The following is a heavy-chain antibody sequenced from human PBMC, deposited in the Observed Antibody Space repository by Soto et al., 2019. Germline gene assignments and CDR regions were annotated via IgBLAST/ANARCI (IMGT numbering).Heavy chain of an antibody. CDR1: VFTFSSYS. CDR3: ERDRDGYKLNWFEP. D-gene: IGHD5-12*01. CDR2: ISSSSSTI. V-gene: IGHV3-48*02. Sequence: WGSLTLSCAASVFTFSSYSRNWVRQAPGKGLEWVSYISSSSSTIYYADSVKGRFTISRDNAKNSLYLQMNSLRDEDTAVYYCERDRDGYKLNWFEPWGQGNLVTVT. J-gene: IGHJ5*02.